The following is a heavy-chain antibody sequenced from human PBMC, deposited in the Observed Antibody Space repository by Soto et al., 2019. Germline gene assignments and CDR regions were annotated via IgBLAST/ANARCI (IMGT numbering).Heavy chain of an antibody. CDR2: IIPIFGTA. Sequence: QVQLVQSGAEVKRPGSSVKVSCKASGGTFSSYGINWVRQAPGQGLEWMGGIIPIFGTAYYAQNFQGRVTITADESTSTAYMELISLRTGETAVYYCARGFEYSTSSPFDYWGQGTLVTVSS. CDR3: ARGFEYSTSSPFDY. V-gene: IGHV1-69*01. J-gene: IGHJ4*02. D-gene: IGHD6-6*01. CDR1: GGTFSSYG.